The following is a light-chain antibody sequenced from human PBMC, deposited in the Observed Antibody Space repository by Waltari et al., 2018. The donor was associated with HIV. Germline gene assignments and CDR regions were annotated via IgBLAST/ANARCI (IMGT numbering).Light chain of an antibody. CDR1: QSVSSTY. CDR3: QQYSTSPFT. V-gene: IGKV3-20*01. Sequence: ENVLTQSPGALSLSPGERATLSCRASQSVSSTYMAWYQQRPGQAPSLLSYGASSRATGIPDRFLGSGSGTDFTLTINRLEPEDFAVYYCQQYSTSPFTLGQGTRLEIK. J-gene: IGKJ5*01. CDR2: GAS.